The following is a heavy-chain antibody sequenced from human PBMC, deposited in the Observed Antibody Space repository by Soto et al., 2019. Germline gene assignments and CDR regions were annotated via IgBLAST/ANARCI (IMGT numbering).Heavy chain of an antibody. J-gene: IGHJ5*02. CDR1: GDSIDTSRYY. D-gene: IGHD2-21*02. V-gene: IGHV4-39*01. CDR2: IYYSGTT. CDR3: ARLKGAFLITAYNWFDP. Sequence: SETLSLTCTVSGDSIDTSRYYWGWVRQPPGKGLEWIGSIYYSGTTHYNPSLKSRVTISADTSKNQFSLKLSSVTAADTAFYYYARLKGAFLITAYNWFDPWGQGTLVTVSS.